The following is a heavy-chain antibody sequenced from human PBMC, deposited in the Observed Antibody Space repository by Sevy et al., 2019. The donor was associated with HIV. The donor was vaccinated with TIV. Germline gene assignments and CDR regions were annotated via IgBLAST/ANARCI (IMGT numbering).Heavy chain of an antibody. Sequence: SLTVSLTCDISGDSVSSNTAAWNWIRPSPSRVLEWLGRTYYRSRWSFDYAESMKSRMTMTPDTSKNQFSLQLKSVTPEDTAIYFCARPQLSRGASGNWFDPWGQGTVVTVSS. D-gene: IGHD3-10*01. J-gene: IGHJ5*02. CDR1: GDSVSSNTAA. CDR2: TYYRSRWSF. CDR3: ARPQLSRGASGNWFDP. V-gene: IGHV6-1*01.